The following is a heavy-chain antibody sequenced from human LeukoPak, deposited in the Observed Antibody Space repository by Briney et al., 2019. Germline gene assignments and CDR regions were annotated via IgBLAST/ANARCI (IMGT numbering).Heavy chain of an antibody. Sequence: PGGSLRLSCAASGFTFSSYSMNWVRQAPGKGLEWVSYISSSSSTIYYADSVKGRFTISRDNAKNSLYLQMNSLRAEDTAVYYCARPTPRHCSSTSCHTRERGDIWGQGTMVTVSS. CDR2: ISSSSSTI. D-gene: IGHD2-2*01. CDR1: GFTFSSYS. CDR3: ARPTPRHCSSTSCHTRERGDI. J-gene: IGHJ3*02. V-gene: IGHV3-48*01.